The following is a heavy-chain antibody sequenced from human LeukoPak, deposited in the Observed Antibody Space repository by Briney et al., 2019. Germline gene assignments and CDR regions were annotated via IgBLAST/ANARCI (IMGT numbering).Heavy chain of an antibody. Sequence: SQTLSLTCAISGDSVSSNSAAWNWIRQSPSRGLEWLGRTYYRSKWYNDYAVSVKSRITINPDTSKNQFSLRLNSVTPEDTAVYYCARDMARWLRSFYYFDYWGQGTLVTVSS. D-gene: IGHD5-24*01. CDR1: GDSVSSNSAA. CDR3: ARDMARWLRSFYYFDY. J-gene: IGHJ4*02. V-gene: IGHV6-1*01. CDR2: TYYRSKWYN.